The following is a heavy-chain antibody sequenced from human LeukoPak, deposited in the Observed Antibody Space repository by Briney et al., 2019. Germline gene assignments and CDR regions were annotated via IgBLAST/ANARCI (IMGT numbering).Heavy chain of an antibody. J-gene: IGHJ4*02. CDR1: GFPFDDYA. CDR2: ISWNSGSI. Sequence: PGRSLRLSCAASGFPFDDYAMHWVRQAPGKGLEWVSGISWNSGSISYADSVKARFTISIDNAKNSLYLQMNSLRAEDMALYYCAKSSDCSGGSCTNYFDYWGQGTLVTVSS. CDR3: AKSSDCSGGSCTNYFDY. V-gene: IGHV3-9*03. D-gene: IGHD2-15*01.